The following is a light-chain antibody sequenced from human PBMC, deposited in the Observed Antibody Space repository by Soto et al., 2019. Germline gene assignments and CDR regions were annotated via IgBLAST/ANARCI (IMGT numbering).Light chain of an antibody. V-gene: IGLV9-49*01. CDR1: SGYSNYK. CDR3: GADHGSWSNFVFVV. J-gene: IGLJ2*01. Sequence: QPVLTQPPSASASLGASVTLTCTLSSGYSNYKVDWYQQRPGKGPRFVMRVGTGGIVGSKGDGIPDRFSVLGSGLNRYLTIKNIQEEDESDYHCGADHGSWSNFVFVVFGGGTKLTVL. CDR2: VGTGGIVG.